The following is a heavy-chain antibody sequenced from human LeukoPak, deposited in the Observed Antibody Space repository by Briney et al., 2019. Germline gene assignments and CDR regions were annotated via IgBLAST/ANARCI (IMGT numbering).Heavy chain of an antibody. CDR2: ISAYNGNT. CDR3: ARDGIVATITFAFDY. Sequence: ASVKVSCKASGYTFTSYGISWVRQAPGQGLEWMGWISAYNGNTHYAQKLQGRVTMTTDTSTSTAYMELRSLGSDDTAVYYCARDGIVATITFAFDYWGQGTLVTVSS. CDR1: GYTFTSYG. D-gene: IGHD5-12*01. J-gene: IGHJ4*02. V-gene: IGHV1-18*01.